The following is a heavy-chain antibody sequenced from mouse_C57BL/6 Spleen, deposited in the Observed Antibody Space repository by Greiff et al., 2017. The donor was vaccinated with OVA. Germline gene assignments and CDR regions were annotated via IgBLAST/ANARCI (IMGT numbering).Heavy chain of an antibody. J-gene: IGHJ2*01. V-gene: IGHV5-9*04. CDR1: GFTFSSYT. Sequence: EVQLVESGGGLVKPGGSLKLSCAASGFTFSSYTMSWVRQTPEKRLEWVATISGGGGNTYYPDSVKGRFTISRDNAKNTLYLQMSSLRSEDTAVYYCARQGLSRSQGFDYWGQGTTLTVSS. CDR3: ARQGLSRSQGFDY. D-gene: IGHD2-4*01. CDR2: ISGGGGNT.